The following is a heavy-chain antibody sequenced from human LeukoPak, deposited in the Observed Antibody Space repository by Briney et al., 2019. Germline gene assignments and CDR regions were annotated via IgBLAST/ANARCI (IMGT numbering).Heavy chain of an antibody. V-gene: IGHV3-53*01. CDR3: ARGRGVPYTFDI. J-gene: IGHJ3*02. CDR1: GFTVGTNY. Sequence: GGSLRLSCAASGFTVGTNYMNWVRQAPGEGLEWVSVLYSGGYTFYADSVKGRFTISRDNSKNTLYLQLNSLRAEDTAVYYCARGRGVPYTFDIWGQGTMVTVSS. CDR2: LYSGGYT. D-gene: IGHD3-10*01.